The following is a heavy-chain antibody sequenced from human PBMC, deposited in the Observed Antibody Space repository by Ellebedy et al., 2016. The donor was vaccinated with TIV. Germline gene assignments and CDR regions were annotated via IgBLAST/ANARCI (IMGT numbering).Heavy chain of an antibody. CDR3: AKGVEGAWRRRELIGGAFDI. J-gene: IGHJ3*02. V-gene: IGHV3-7*01. D-gene: IGHD1-7*01. Sequence: GGSLRLSXLASGFTFRRYWMTWVRQAPGKGLEWVASIRQDGSEKYYVDSVRGRVTISRDNANNSLYLQMNSLRVDDTAVYYCAKGVEGAWRRRELIGGAFDIWGLGTVVTVSS. CDR1: GFTFRRYW. CDR2: IRQDGSEK.